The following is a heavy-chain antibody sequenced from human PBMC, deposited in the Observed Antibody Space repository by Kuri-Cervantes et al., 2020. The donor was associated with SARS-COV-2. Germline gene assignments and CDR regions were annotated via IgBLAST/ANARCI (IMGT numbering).Heavy chain of an antibody. CDR1: GFTFSTCA. Sequence: GESLKISCAASGFTFSTCAMHWVRQVPGKGLEWVAVISNDGSNKNYTDSVKGRFTISRDNSKNTLYLQLNSLRGEDTAVYYCARDYSGSFDYWGQGTLVTVSS. CDR2: ISNDGSNK. CDR3: ARDYSGSFDY. V-gene: IGHV3-30-3*01. D-gene: IGHD1-26*01. J-gene: IGHJ4*02.